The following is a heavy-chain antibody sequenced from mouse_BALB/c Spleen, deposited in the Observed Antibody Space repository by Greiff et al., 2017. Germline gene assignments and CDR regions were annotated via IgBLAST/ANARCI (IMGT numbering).Heavy chain of an antibody. V-gene: IGHV5-17*02. CDR3: ARGGLRRDYAMDY. CDR1: GFTFSSFG. D-gene: IGHD2-4*01. Sequence: EVQVVESGGGLVQPGGSRKLSCAASGFTFSSFGMQWVRQAPEKGLEWVAYISSGSSTIYYADTVKGRFTISRDNPKNTLFLQMTSLRSEDTAMYYCARGGLRRDYAMDYWGQGTSVTVSS. CDR2: ISSGSSTI. J-gene: IGHJ4*01.